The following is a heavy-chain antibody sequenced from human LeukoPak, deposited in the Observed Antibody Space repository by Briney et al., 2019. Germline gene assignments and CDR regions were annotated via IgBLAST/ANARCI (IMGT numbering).Heavy chain of an antibody. Sequence: TLSLTCAVSGGSVSNKAYYWNWIRQHPGKGLEWIGYIYNSGNTYYNPSLKSRVTISVDTSKNQFSLNLRSVTAADTAVYYCAREPRRDGSNYFQYWGQGALVTVSS. V-gene: IGHV4-31*11. J-gene: IGHJ1*01. CDR3: AREPRRDGSNYFQY. D-gene: IGHD5-24*01. CDR2: IYNSGNT. CDR1: GGSVSNKAYY.